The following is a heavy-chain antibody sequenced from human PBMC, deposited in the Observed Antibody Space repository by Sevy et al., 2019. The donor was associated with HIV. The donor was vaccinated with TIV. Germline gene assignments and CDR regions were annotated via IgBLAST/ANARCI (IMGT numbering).Heavy chain of an antibody. CDR1: GGSISSSSYY. V-gene: IGHV4-39*01. Sequence: SETLSLTCTVSGGSISSSSYYWGWIRQPPGKGLEWIGSIYYSGSTYYNPSLKSRVTISVDTSKNQFPLRLSSVTAADTAVYYCARHRNSSNPKNRYDYYYYMDVWGKGTTVTVSS. J-gene: IGHJ6*03. CDR2: IYYSGST. CDR3: ARHRNSSNPKNRYDYYYYMDV. D-gene: IGHD6-13*01.